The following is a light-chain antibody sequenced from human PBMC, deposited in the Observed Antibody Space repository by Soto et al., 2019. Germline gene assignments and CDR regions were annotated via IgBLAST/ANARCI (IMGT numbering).Light chain of an antibody. V-gene: IGKV3D-15*02. Sequence: EVVMTQSPATLSVSPVERATLSCMASESVSRNLAWYQQKPGQAPRLLIYGASNRATGIPDRFSGSGSGTDFTLTISSLEPEDFAVYYCQQYNLSPRTFGQGTKVDIK. CDR2: GAS. CDR1: ESVSRN. CDR3: QQYNLSPRT. J-gene: IGKJ1*01.